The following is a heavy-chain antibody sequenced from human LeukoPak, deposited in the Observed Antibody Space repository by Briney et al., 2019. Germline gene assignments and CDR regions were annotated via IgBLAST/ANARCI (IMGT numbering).Heavy chain of an antibody. CDR2: MNPNSGNT. V-gene: IGHV1-8*02. CDR1: GYTFTSYG. CDR3: ARDRNGDQRANAFDI. D-gene: IGHD2-21*02. Sequence: SVKVSCKASGYTFTSYGINWVRQATGQGLEWMGWMNPNSGNTGYAQKFQGRVTMTRDTSTSTVYMELRSLRSDDTAVYYCARDRNGDQRANAFDIWGQGTMVTVSS. J-gene: IGHJ3*02.